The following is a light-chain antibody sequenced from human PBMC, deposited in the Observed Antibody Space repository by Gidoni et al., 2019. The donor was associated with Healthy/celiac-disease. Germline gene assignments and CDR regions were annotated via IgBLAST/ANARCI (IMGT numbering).Light chain of an antibody. J-gene: IGKJ4*01. CDR3: MQALQTPRA. Sequence: DIVMTQSPLSLPVTPGEPASISCRSSQSLLHSNGYNYLDWYLQKPGQSPQLLIYLVSTRASGVPDRFSGSVSGTDFTLKISRVEAEDVGVYYCMQALQTPRAFXGXTKVEIK. CDR2: LVS. CDR1: QSLLHSNGYNY. V-gene: IGKV2-28*01.